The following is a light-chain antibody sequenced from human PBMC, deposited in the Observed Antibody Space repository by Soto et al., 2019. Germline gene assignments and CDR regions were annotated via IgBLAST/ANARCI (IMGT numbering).Light chain of an antibody. V-gene: IGKV1-39*01. CDR3: QESYSSLWGT. J-gene: IGKJ1*01. CDR1: QDINKN. CDR2: GAS. Sequence: DIQMTQSPSSLSASVGDRVTITCQASQDINKNLIWYQQKPGKAPKLLIYGASNLRSGVPLRFSGSGSGTDFTLTISSLEPEDFATYYCQESYSSLWGTCGQGTKVDIK.